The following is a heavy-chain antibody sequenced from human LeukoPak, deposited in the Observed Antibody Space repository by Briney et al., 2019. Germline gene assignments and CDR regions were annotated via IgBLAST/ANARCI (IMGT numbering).Heavy chain of an antibody. J-gene: IGHJ5*02. CDR3: AREYDYVWGSYEP. CDR2: IYYSGST. Sequence: PSQTLSLTCTVSGGSTSSGGYSWSWIRQHPGKGLEWIGYIYYSGSTYYNPSLKSRVTISVDTSKNQFSLKLSSVTAADTAVYYCAREYDYVWGSYEPWGQGTLVTVSS. D-gene: IGHD3-16*01. V-gene: IGHV4-31*03. CDR1: GGSTSSGGYS.